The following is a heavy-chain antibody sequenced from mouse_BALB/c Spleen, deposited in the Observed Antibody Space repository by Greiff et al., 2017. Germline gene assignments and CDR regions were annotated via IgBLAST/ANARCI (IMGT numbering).Heavy chain of an antibody. CDR2: IAPGSGST. D-gene: IGHD4-1*01. CDR1: GYTFTSYW. J-gene: IGHJ4*01. V-gene: IGHV1S41*01. CDR3: AWGYYAMDY. Sequence: DLVKPGASVKLSCKASGYTFTSYWINWIKQRPGQGLEWIGRIAPGSGSTYYNEMFKGKATLTVDTSSSTAYIQLSSLSSEDSAVYFCAWGYYAMDYWGQGTSVTVSA.